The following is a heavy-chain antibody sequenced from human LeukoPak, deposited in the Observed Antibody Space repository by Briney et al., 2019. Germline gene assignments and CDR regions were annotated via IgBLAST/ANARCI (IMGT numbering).Heavy chain of an antibody. D-gene: IGHD3-3*01. J-gene: IGHJ4*02. CDR1: GYTFSNHG. CDR3: ARDFWGAYRVDYFDY. CDR2: IKQDGSET. Sequence: PGGSLRLSCAASGYTFSNHGMDWVRRAPGKGLEWVANIKQDGSETYYVDSVRGRFTISRDNAKKSLYLQMNSLRAEDTAVYYCARDFWGAYRVDYFDYWGQGTLVTVSS. V-gene: IGHV3-7*01.